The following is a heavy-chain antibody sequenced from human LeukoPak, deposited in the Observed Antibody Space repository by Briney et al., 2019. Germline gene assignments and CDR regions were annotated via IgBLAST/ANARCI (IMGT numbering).Heavy chain of an antibody. Sequence: GESLRLSCAASGFTFNIYTMSWVRQASGKGLEWVSGIRHSDGSTYYADAVKGRFTISSDKSKNTLCLQMNSLRAEDTALYYCAKGLETESRLDSWGQGTLVTVSS. CDR2: IRHSDGST. D-gene: IGHD1-1*01. V-gene: IGHV3-23*01. CDR3: AKGLETESRLDS. CDR1: GFTFNIYT. J-gene: IGHJ4*02.